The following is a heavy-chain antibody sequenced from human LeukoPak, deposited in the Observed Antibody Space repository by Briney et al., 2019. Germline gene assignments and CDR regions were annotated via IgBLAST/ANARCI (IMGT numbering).Heavy chain of an antibody. Sequence: GGSLRLSCAASGFTFSSYDIYWVRPAPGKGLEWVAVISYDGSKKYYADSVKGRFTISRDNSKNTLYLQMNSLRAEDTAVYYCAKGGSGPFCSSTSCYVDQWGQGTLVTVSS. CDR1: GFTFSSYD. CDR2: ISYDGSKK. D-gene: IGHD2-2*01. J-gene: IGHJ4*02. V-gene: IGHV3-30*18. CDR3: AKGGSGPFCSSTSCYVDQ.